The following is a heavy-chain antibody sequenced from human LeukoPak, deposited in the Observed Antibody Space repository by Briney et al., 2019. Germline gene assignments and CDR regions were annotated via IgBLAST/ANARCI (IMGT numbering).Heavy chain of an antibody. Sequence: SETLSLTCTVPGGSISSYYWSWIRQPPGKGLEWIGYIYYSGSTNYNPSLKSRVTISVDTSKNQFSLKLSSVTAADTAVYYCAGRHYYYDSSGNPGGFDPWGQGTLVTVSS. D-gene: IGHD3-22*01. CDR2: IYYSGST. CDR3: AGRHYYYDSSGNPGGFDP. V-gene: IGHV4-59*01. CDR1: GGSISSYY. J-gene: IGHJ5*02.